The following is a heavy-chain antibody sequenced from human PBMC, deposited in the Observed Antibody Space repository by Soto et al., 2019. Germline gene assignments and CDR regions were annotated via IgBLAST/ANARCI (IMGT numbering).Heavy chain of an antibody. CDR2: ISSSSSYI. J-gene: IGHJ6*03. Sequence: EVQLVESGGGLVKPGGSLRLSCAASGFTFSSYSMNWVRQAPGKGLEWVSSISSSSSYIYYADSVKGRFTISRDNAKNSLYLQMNSLRAEDTAVYYCARARLKTYYYYMDVWGKGTTVTVSS. CDR1: GFTFSSYS. V-gene: IGHV3-21*01. CDR3: ARARLKTYYYYMDV.